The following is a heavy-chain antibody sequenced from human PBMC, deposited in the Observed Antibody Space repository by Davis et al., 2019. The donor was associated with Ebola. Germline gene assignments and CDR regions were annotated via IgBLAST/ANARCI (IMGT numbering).Heavy chain of an antibody. J-gene: IGHJ6*02. D-gene: IGHD3-3*01. Sequence: ASVKVSCKASGYTFTSYDINWVRQAPGQGLEWMGWISAYNGNTNYAQKLQGRVTMTTDTSTSTAYMELRSLRSDDTAVYYCARGGGPLRFLEWLYLYGMDVWGQGTTVTVSS. CDR3: ARGGGPLRFLEWLYLYGMDV. CDR2: ISAYNGNT. CDR1: GYTFTSYD. V-gene: IGHV1-18*01.